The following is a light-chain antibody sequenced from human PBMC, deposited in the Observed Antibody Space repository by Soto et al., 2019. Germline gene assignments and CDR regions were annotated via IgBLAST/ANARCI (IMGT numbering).Light chain of an antibody. CDR3: QQYGSSPPLT. CDR1: QSVSSN. V-gene: IGKV3-20*01. J-gene: IGKJ4*01. CDR2: GAS. Sequence: EIVMTQSPATLSVSPGERATLSCRASQSVSSNLAWYQQKPGQAPRLLIYGASSRATGIPDRFSGSGSGTDFTLTISRLEPEDFAVYYCQQYGSSPPLTFGGGTKVDNK.